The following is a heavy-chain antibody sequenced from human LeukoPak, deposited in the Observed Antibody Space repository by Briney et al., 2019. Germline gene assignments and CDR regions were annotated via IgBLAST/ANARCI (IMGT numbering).Heavy chain of an antibody. V-gene: IGHV5-51*01. Sequence: GESLKISCKGSGYSFTSYWIGWVRQMPGKGLEWMGIIYPGDSDTRYSPSFQGQVTISADKSISTAYLQWSSLKASDTAVYYCARHSSVRGDYFDYWGQGTLVTVSS. J-gene: IGHJ4*02. CDR3: ARHSSVRGDYFDY. D-gene: IGHD3-10*02. CDR1: GYSFTSYW. CDR2: IYPGDSDT.